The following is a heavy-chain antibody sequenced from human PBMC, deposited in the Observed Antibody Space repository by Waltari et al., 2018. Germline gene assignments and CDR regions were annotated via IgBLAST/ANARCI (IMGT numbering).Heavy chain of an antibody. CDR1: PGSPSNINL. D-gene: IGHD6-19*01. J-gene: IGHJ4*02. Sequence: QVQLQESGPGLVKPSGTLSLTCGVSPGSPSNINLWNWIRQAPGEGLEWLGEIHRTGSRNYNPSLKSRLTMSVDKSNSQVSMRLKSVTAADTAVYYCATSSFVAVLDSWGQGTLVTVSS. V-gene: IGHV4-4*02. CDR3: ATSSFVAVLDS. CDR2: IHRTGSR.